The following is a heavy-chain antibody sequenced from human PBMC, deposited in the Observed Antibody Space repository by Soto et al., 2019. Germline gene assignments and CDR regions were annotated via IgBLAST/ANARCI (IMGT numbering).Heavy chain of an antibody. CDR1: GFTFSSYS. V-gene: IGHV3-48*04. CDR3: ARDPLAADRYYYGMDV. Sequence: PGGSLRLSCAASGFTFSSYSMNWVRQAPGKGLEWVSYISSSSSTIYYADSVKGRFTISRDNAKNSLYLQMNSLRAEDTAVYYCARDPLAADRYYYGMDVWGQGTTVTVSS. J-gene: IGHJ6*02. D-gene: IGHD6-25*01. CDR2: ISSSSSTI.